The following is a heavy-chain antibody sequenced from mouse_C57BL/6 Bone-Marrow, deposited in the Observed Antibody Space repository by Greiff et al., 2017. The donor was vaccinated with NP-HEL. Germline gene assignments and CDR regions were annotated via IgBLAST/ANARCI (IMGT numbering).Heavy chain of an antibody. J-gene: IGHJ3*01. CDR1: GFTFSSYG. CDR2: ISSGGSYT. Sequence: EVQLVESGGDLVKPGGSLKLSCAASGFTFSSYGMSWVRQTPDKRLEWVATISSGGSYTYYPDSVKGRFTISRDNAKNTLYLQMSSLKSEDTAMYYCARHEGLRRAYWGQGTLVTVSA. CDR3: ARHEGLRRAY. V-gene: IGHV5-6*01. D-gene: IGHD2-4*01.